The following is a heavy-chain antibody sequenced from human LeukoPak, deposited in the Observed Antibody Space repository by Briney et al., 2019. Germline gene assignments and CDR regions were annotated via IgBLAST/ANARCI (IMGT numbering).Heavy chain of an antibody. V-gene: IGHV4-59*01. D-gene: IGHD3-22*01. CDR2: IYYSGST. J-gene: IGHJ4*02. CDR3: ARAQGYYDSSGIHDY. CDR1: GFTFSSYW. Sequence: GSLRLSCAASGFTFSSYWMSWVRQAPGKGLEWIGYIYYSGSTNYNPYLKSRVTISVDTSKNQFSLKLSSVTAADTAVYYCARAQGYYDSSGIHDYWGQGTLVTVSS.